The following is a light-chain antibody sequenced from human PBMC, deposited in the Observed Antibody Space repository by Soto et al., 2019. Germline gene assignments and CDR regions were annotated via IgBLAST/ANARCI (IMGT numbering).Light chain of an antibody. CDR1: ESVLDY. Sequence: EIVFAQSPAPLSAYPGERAKLSCRASESVLDYLAWYQQKPGQAPRLLIYGASTRATGIPARFSGSGSGTEFTLIISSLQSEDSAVYYCQQYNSWLWTFGQGTKVDIK. V-gene: IGKV3-15*01. J-gene: IGKJ1*01. CDR2: GAS. CDR3: QQYNSWLWT.